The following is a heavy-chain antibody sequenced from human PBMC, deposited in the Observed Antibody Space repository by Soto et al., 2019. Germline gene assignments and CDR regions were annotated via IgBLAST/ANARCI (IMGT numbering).Heavy chain of an antibody. CDR3: AKFTYDFWSGYFNWFDP. D-gene: IGHD3-3*01. CDR2: ISEDGGKK. V-gene: IGHV3-30*18. J-gene: IGHJ5*02. Sequence: GGSLRLSCAASGFTFSTYVMHWVRQAPGKGLEWVALISEDGGKKYYADSVKGRFTISRDNSKDLLYLQMNSLRAEDTAVYYCAKFTYDFWSGYFNWFDPWGQGTLVTVSS. CDR1: GFTFSTYV.